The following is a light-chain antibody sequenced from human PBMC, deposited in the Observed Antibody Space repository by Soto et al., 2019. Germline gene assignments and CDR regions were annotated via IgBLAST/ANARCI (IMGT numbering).Light chain of an antibody. V-gene: IGKV1-9*01. CDR3: QQHNSYPLT. J-gene: IGKJ4*01. CDR1: QGITTY. Sequence: DIQLTQSPSFLSASVGDRVTITCRASQGITTYLAWYQQKPGKAPKLLIYAASTLQSGVPSRFSGSRSGTEFTLTIRSLQPEDFATYSCQQHNSYPLTFGGGTKVAIK. CDR2: AAS.